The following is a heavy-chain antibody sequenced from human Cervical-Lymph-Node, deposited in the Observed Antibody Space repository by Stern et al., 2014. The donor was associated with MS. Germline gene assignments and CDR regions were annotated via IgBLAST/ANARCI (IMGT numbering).Heavy chain of an antibody. CDR3: ARHVQGFDY. Sequence: EVHLVESGAEVEKPGESLKISCKLSGYSFTIYYIAWVRQIPGKGLEWMGLIDPYDSDTTYSPTFQGQVTISADKSITTAYLQWSSLRASDTAMYYCARHVQGFDYWGQGTLVTVSS. V-gene: IGHV5-51*01. CDR1: GYSFTIYY. J-gene: IGHJ4*02. CDR2: IDPYDSDT.